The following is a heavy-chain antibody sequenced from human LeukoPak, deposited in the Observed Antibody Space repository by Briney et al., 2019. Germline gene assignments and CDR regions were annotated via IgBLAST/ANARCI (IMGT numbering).Heavy chain of an antibody. CDR2: IRSKAYGGTT. Sequence: GGSLRLSCTASGFTFGDYAMSWVRQAPGKGLEWVGFIRSKAYGGTTEYAASVKDRFTISRDDSKSIAYLQMNSLKTEDTAVYYCTREGGYYGSGEIDSWGQGTLVTVSS. CDR3: TREGGYYGSGEIDS. CDR1: GFTFGDYA. J-gene: IGHJ4*02. D-gene: IGHD3-10*01. V-gene: IGHV3-49*04.